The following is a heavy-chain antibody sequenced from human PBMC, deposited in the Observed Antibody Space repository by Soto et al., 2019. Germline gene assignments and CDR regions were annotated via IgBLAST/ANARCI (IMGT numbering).Heavy chain of an antibody. V-gene: IGHV3-30-3*01. J-gene: IGHJ4*02. CDR3: ARGPVTQTSFIDH. Sequence: GGSLRLSCEASGFTFSSYPMHWVRQAPGKGLEWVTVISYDGGNQYYADSVKGRFTISRDNSKDTLYLQMHSLRSDDTAVYFCARGPVTQTSFIDHWGQGTLVTI. CDR1: GFTFSSYP. CDR2: ISYDGGNQ. D-gene: IGHD4-4*01.